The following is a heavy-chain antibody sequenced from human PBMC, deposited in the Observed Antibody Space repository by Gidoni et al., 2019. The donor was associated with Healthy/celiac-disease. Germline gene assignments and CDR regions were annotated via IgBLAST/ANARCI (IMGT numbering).Heavy chain of an antibody. V-gene: IGHV4-39*01. Sequence: QLQLQESGPGLVKPSETLSLTCTVSGGSISSSSYYWGWIRQPPGKGLEWIGSIYYSGSTYYNPSLKSRVTISVDTSKNQFSLKLSSVTAADTAVYYCARQTTESGYYALSYYYYYGMDVWGQGTTVTVSS. CDR1: GGSISSSSYY. D-gene: IGHD3-3*01. CDR2: IYYSGST. CDR3: ARQTTESGYYALSYYYYYGMDV. J-gene: IGHJ6*02.